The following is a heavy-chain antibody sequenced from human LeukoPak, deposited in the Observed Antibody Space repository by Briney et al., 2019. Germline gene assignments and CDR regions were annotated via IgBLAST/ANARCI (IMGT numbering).Heavy chain of an antibody. J-gene: IGHJ4*02. D-gene: IGHD5-12*01. V-gene: IGHV1-2*02. Sequence: ASVKVSCKAFGYTFTGYYMHWVRQAPGQGLEWMGWINPNSGGTNYAQKFQGRVTMTRDTSISTAYMELSRLRSDDTAVYYCARERSSADIVATFDYWGQGTLVTVSS. CDR3: ARERSSADIVATFDY. CDR2: INPNSGGT. CDR1: GYTFTGYY.